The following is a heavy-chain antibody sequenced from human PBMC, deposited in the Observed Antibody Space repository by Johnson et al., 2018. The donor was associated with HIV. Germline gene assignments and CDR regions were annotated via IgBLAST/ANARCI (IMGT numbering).Heavy chain of an antibody. CDR3: LGI. Sequence: QVQLVESGGGVVQPGRSLRLSCAASGFTFRNYAMHWVRQAPGKGLEWVAVISYDGNNKYYADSVKGRFTSSRDNSKNTLYLQMNSLRAGDTAVYYCLGIWGQGTMVTVSS. V-gene: IGHV3-30*14. J-gene: IGHJ3*02. CDR2: ISYDGNNK. CDR1: GFTFRNYA.